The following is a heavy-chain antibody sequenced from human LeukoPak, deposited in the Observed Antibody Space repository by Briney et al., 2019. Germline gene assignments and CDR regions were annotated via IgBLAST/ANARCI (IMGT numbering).Heavy chain of an antibody. CDR2: IYYSWST. D-gene: IGHD2-15*01. J-gene: IGHJ6*02. V-gene: IGHV4-39*01. Sequence: PSETLSLTCTVSGGSISSSSYYWGWIRQPPGKGLEWIGSIYYSWSTYYNPSLKSRVTISVDTSKNQFSLKLSSVTAADTAVYYCASRPHLYCSGGSCYSRYYYYGMDVWGQGTTVTASS. CDR1: GGSISSSSYY. CDR3: ASRPHLYCSGGSCYSRYYYYGMDV.